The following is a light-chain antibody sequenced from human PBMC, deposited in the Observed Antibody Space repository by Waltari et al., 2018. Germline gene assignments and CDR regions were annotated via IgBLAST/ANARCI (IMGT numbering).Light chain of an antibody. CDR1: QVISSD. V-gene: IGKV1-9*01. CDR2: ASS. J-gene: IGKJ4*01. Sequence: IQLTQSPSSLSASVGDRVTITCRASQVISSDLTWYQQKPGKAPKLLISASSHLPSGVPPRFSGSGSGTDFTLTISSLQPEDFATYYCQQLYSYPITFGGGTKVEIK. CDR3: QQLYSYPIT.